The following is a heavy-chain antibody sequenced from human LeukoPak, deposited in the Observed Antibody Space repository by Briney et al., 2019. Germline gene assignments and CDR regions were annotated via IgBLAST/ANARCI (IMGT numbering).Heavy chain of an antibody. Sequence: PSETLSLTCTVSGGSVSSGNSYWSWIRQPPGKGLEWIGYMYHGGTTSYNPSLNTRVTISVDRSKNQFSLKLTSVTAADTAVYYCARAPGYYGSGIPYFDYWGQGTLVTVSS. J-gene: IGHJ4*02. CDR1: GGSVSSGNSY. CDR2: MYHGGTT. D-gene: IGHD3-10*01. V-gene: IGHV4-30-2*01. CDR3: ARAPGYYGSGIPYFDY.